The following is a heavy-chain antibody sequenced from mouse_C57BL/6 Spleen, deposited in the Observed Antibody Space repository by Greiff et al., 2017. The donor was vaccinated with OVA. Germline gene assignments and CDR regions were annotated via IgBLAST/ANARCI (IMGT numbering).Heavy chain of an antibody. J-gene: IGHJ2*01. CDR1: GFTFSSYG. CDR3: ARRDYYGSSLYFDY. Sequence: DVKLVESGGDLVKPGGSLKLSCAASGFTFSSYGMSWVRQTPDKRLEWVATISSGGSYTYYPDSVKGRFTISRDNAKNTLYLQMSSLKSEDTAMYYCARRDYYGSSLYFDYWGQGTTLTVSS. V-gene: IGHV5-6*02. CDR2: ISSGGSYT. D-gene: IGHD1-1*01.